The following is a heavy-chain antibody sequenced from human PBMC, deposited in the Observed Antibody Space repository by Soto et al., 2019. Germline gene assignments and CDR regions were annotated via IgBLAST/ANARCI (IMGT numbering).Heavy chain of an antibody. J-gene: IGHJ3*02. CDR1: GFTFSRYW. CDR2: IKQDGTEK. D-gene: IGHD5-18*01. Sequence: GGSLRLSCAASGFTFSRYWMNWVRQAPGKGLEWVANIKQDGTEKNYVDSVKGRFTISRDNAKNSLYLQMDSLRAEDTAVYFCARGDTPMITGIDSFDIWGKRTLVTVSS. CDR3: ARGDTPMITGIDSFDI. V-gene: IGHV3-7*01.